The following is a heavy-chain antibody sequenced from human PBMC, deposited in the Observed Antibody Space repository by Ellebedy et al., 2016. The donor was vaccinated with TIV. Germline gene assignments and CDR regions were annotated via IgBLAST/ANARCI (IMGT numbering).Heavy chain of an antibody. V-gene: IGHV1-46*01. D-gene: IGHD3-22*01. Sequence: ASVKVSCKASGYTFTSYYMYWVRQAPGQGLEWMGIINPSGGSSNYAQKFQGRVTMTRDTSTSTVYMELSSLRSEDTAVYYCARGDKYYYDSSGYYYTNWGQGTLVTVSS. CDR3: ARGDKYYYDSSGYYYTN. CDR1: GYTFTSYY. J-gene: IGHJ4*02. CDR2: INPSGGSS.